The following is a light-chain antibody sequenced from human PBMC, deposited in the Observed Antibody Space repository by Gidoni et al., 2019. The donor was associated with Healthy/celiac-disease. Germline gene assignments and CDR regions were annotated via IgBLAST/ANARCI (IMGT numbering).Light chain of an antibody. J-gene: IGKJ4*01. V-gene: IGKV4-1*01. CDR1: QSVLYSSNNKNY. CDR3: QQYDSTPLT. CDR2: WAS. Sequence: DIVMTQSQDSLAVPLGERATINCKSSQSVLYSSNNKNYLAWYQQKPGQPPKLLICWASTRESGVPERFSGSGSGTDFTLTISSRQAEDVAVYYWQQYDSTPLTFGGXTKVEIK.